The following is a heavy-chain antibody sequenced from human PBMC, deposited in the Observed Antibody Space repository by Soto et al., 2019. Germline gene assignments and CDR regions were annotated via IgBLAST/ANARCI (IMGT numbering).Heavy chain of an antibody. CDR3: ARDYYKYYDSSGYYRSPAY. Sequence: PGGSLRLSCAASGFTFSSYSMNWVRQAPGKGLEWVSYISSISSTIYYADSVKGRFTISRDNAKNSLYLQMNSLRAEDTAVYYCARDYYKYYDSSGYYRSPAYWGQGTLVTVSS. D-gene: IGHD3-22*01. V-gene: IGHV3-48*01. CDR2: ISSISSTI. CDR1: GFTFSSYS. J-gene: IGHJ4*02.